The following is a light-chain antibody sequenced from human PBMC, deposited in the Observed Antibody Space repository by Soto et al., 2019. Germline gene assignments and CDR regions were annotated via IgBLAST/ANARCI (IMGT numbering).Light chain of an antibody. CDR1: QSIGTW. Sequence: DIQVTQSPSTLSASVGDRVTITCGARQSIGTWLAWYQQKPGKAPKLLIFDASTLESGVPSRFSGSGSGTDFTLTISSLQPDDFATYYCQQYSDSSGAFGQGTKVDIK. CDR2: DAS. V-gene: IGKV1-5*01. CDR3: QQYSDSSGA. J-gene: IGKJ1*01.